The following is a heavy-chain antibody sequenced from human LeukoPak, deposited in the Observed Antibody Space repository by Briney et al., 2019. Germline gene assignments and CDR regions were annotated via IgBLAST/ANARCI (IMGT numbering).Heavy chain of an antibody. CDR3: ARAHSYYYFGAVDLYYCMDV. V-gene: IGHV3-74*01. D-gene: IGHD3-3*01. J-gene: IGHJ6*03. CDR1: GFTLSNYW. CDR2: IISDGRST. Sequence: PGGSLRLSCAASGFTLSNYWMHWVRQGPGKGLVWVSRIISDGRSTNYADSVKGRFTISRDNAKNTLYLEMNSLRADDTAVYYCARAHSYYYFGAVDLYYCMDVWGKGNTVTVSS.